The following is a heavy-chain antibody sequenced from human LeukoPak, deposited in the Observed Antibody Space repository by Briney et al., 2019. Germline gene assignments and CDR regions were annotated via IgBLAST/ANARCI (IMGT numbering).Heavy chain of an antibody. CDR3: ATYTHWVAGDV. J-gene: IGHJ6*02. Sequence: GGSLRLSCAASAFTFSDSWMSWVRQAPGKWLEWVDNMNQDGSAKGYVDSVKGRFTISRDNARNSLYLQMSSLRPEDTAVYYCATYTHWVAGDVWGQGTTVTVSS. CDR1: AFTFSDSW. CDR2: MNQDGSAK. D-gene: IGHD3-16*01. V-gene: IGHV3-7*01.